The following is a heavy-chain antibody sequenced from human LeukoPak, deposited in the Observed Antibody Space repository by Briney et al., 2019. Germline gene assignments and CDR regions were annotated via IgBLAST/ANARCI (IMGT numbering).Heavy chain of an antibody. J-gene: IGHJ4*02. Sequence: ASVKVSCKASGYTFTSYYMHWVRQAPGQGLEWMGWISAYNGNTNYAQKLQGRVTMTTDTSTSTAYMELRSLRSDDTAVYYCARDSTTPYGDYVRNFDYWGQGTLVTVSS. D-gene: IGHD4-17*01. CDR2: ISAYNGNT. V-gene: IGHV1-18*04. CDR1: GYTFTSYY. CDR3: ARDSTTPYGDYVRNFDY.